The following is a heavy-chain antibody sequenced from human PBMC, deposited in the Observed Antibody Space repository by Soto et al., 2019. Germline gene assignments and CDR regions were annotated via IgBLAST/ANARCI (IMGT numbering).Heavy chain of an antibody. CDR1: GFTFSSYA. J-gene: IGHJ6*02. CDR2: ISGSGGST. D-gene: IGHD3-3*01. V-gene: IGHV3-23*01. CDR3: AKDSVRSLLEWLLPLAPDV. Sequence: PGGSLRLSCAASGFTFSSYAMSWVRQAPGKGLEWVSAISGSGGSTYYADSVKGRFTISRDNSKNTLYLQMNSLRAEDTAVYYCAKDSVRSLLEWLLPLAPDVWGQGTKVTVSS.